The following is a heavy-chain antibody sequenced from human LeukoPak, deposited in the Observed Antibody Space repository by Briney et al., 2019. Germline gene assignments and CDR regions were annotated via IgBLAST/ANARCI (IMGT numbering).Heavy chain of an antibody. CDR3: ARVVDCSGDSCYSGWFDP. Sequence: PSETLSLTCAVYGESFNNYYWGWIRQPPGKGLEWIGSIYYSGSTYYNPSLKSRVTISVDTSKNQFSLKLNSVTAADTAVYYCARVVDCSGDSCYSGWFDPWGQGTLVTVSS. CDR2: IYYSGST. J-gene: IGHJ5*02. V-gene: IGHV4-39*07. CDR1: GESFNNYY. D-gene: IGHD2-15*01.